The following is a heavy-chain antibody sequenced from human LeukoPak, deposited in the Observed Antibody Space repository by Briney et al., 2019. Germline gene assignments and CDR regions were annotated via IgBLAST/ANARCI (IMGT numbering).Heavy chain of an antibody. J-gene: IGHJ4*02. D-gene: IGHD2-15*01. CDR2: ISHDGGNK. CDR1: GFTFSNSW. V-gene: IGHV3-7*01. Sequence: GGSLRLSCAASGFTFSNSWMTWVRQAPGKGLEWVASISHDGGNKQYAESIKGRLTISRDNVKNSLYLEINSLRADDTAIYYCAKDDSNNYYEYWGQGTPVTVSS. CDR3: AKDDSNNYYEY.